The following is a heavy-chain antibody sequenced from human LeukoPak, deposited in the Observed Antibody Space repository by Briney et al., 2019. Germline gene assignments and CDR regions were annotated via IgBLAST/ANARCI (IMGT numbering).Heavy chain of an antibody. CDR2: IKQDGSEK. CDR3: ARGISSGVDYFDY. V-gene: IGHV3-7*01. J-gene: IGHJ4*02. CDR1: GFTFSSNW. D-gene: IGHD6-19*01. Sequence: GGSLRLSCAASGFTFSSNWMTWVRQAPGKGLEWVANIKQDGSEKYYVDSVKGRFTISRDNAKNSLYLQMNSLRAKDTAVYYCARGISSGVDYFDYWGQGTLVTDSS.